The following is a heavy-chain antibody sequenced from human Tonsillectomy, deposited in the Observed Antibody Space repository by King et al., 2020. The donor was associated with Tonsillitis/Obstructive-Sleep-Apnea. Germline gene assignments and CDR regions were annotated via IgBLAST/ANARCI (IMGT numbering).Heavy chain of an antibody. CDR1: GGSISSGGYY. CDR2: IYYSGST. V-gene: IGHV4-31*03. D-gene: IGHD2-2*01. J-gene: IGHJ4*02. CDR3: ASSYCSSTSCYVGSGYYTAGLFDY. Sequence: VQLQESGPGLVKPSQTLSLTCTVSGGSISSGGYYWSWIRQHPGKGLEWIGYIYYSGSTYYNPSLKSRVTISVDTSKNQFSLKLSSVTAADTAVYYCASSYCSSTSCYVGSGYYTAGLFDYWGQGTLVTVSS.